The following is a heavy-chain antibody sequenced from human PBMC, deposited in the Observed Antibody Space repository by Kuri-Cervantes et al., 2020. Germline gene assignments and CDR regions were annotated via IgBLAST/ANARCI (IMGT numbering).Heavy chain of an antibody. CDR3: ARTHYWLDSTGYSRPHYYFDY. J-gene: IGHJ4*02. CDR1: GYSISSGYY. Sequence: GSLRLSCAVSGYSISSGYYWGWIRQPPGKGLEWIGSIYHSGSTYYSPSLMNRVTISVDTSENQFSLNLSSVTAADTAVYYCARTHYWLDSTGYSRPHYYFDYWGQGTLVTVSS. CDR2: IYHSGST. V-gene: IGHV4-38-2*01. D-gene: IGHD3-22*01.